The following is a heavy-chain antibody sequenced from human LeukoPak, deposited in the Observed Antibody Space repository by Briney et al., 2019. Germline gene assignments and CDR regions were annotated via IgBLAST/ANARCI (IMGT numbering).Heavy chain of an antibody. V-gene: IGHV3-74*01. J-gene: IGHJ4*02. Sequence: GGSLRLSCAASGFTFSSYWMHWVRQAPGKGLVWVSRINSDGSSTSYADSVKGRFTISRDNAKNTLYLQMNSLRAEDTAVYYCARHSATYYYDSSGYYIDYWGQGTLVTVSS. CDR3: ARHSATYYYDSSGYYIDY. CDR1: GFTFSSYW. CDR2: INSDGSST. D-gene: IGHD3-22*01.